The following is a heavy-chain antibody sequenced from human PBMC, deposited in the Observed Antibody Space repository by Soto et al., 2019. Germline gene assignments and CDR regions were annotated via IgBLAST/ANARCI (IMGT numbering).Heavy chain of an antibody. Sequence: GESLKIACKGSGYSFISYWVGWVRRMPGKGLEWMGIFYPGDCDTRYSPSFQGQVTISAVKSITTAYLQWSSLQASDTAMYYCARHALPRVVTGHGMDVWGEWTTAPVAS. J-gene: IGHJ6*04. V-gene: IGHV5-51*01. CDR2: FYPGDCDT. D-gene: IGHD1-20*01. CDR1: GYSFISYW. CDR3: ARHALPRVVTGHGMDV.